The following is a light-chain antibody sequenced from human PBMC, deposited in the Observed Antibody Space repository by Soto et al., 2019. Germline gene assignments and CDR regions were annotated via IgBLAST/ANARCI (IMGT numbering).Light chain of an antibody. V-gene: IGLV2-14*01. CDR2: EVS. CDR3: SSYSSNFWV. J-gene: IGLJ3*02. CDR1: SSDVGGYNY. Sequence: QSALTQPASVSGSPGQSITISCTGTSSDVGGYNYVSWYQHHPGKAPKLMIYEVSNRPSGVSNRFSGSKSGNTASLTVSGLQAEDEADYYCSSYSSNFWVFGGGTKVTVL.